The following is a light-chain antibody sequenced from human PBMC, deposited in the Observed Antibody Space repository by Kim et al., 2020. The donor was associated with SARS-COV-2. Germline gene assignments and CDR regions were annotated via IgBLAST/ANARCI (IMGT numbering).Light chain of an antibody. V-gene: IGLV3-1*01. J-gene: IGLJ1*01. CDR1: KVGLEF. CDR2: HDN. CDR3: QACDSSTHNYV. Sequence: HKSLMSGSADKVGLEFVSGVQQKPGQCPVVVIYHDNQRHSGIPGLFSGSNSGNTATLTISGTQSMDEADYYCQACDSSTHNYVFGAGTKVTVL.